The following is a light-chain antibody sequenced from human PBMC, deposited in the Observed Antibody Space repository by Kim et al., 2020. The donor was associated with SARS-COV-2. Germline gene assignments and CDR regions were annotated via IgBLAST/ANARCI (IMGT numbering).Light chain of an antibody. Sequence: SYELTQPPSVSVSPVQTASITCSGDKLGDKYACWYQQKPGQFPVLVIYQDSKRPSGIPERFSGSNSGNTATLTISGTQAMDEADYYCQAWNSSTAWVFGG. V-gene: IGLV3-1*01. CDR2: QDS. CDR3: QAWNSSTAWV. CDR1: KLGDKY. J-gene: IGLJ3*02.